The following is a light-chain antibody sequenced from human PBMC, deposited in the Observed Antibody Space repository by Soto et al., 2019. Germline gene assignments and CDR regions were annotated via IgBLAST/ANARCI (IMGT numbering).Light chain of an antibody. Sequence: DIQMTQSPSSLSASVGDRVTITCRASQSISGYLNWYQQKPGKAPKLLVYAASSLQSGVPSRFSGSGSGTDFTLTISSLQPEDFATYYCQQSYSTPRSTSGQGTRLEIK. CDR3: QQSYSTPRST. V-gene: IGKV1-39*01. CDR2: AAS. CDR1: QSISGY. J-gene: IGKJ5*01.